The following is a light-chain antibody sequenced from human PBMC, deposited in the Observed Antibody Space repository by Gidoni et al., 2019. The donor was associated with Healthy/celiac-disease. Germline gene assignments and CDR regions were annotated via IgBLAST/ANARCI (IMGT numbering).Light chain of an antibody. CDR2: DAS. CDR1: QSVSSY. J-gene: IGKJ4*01. Sequence: EIVLTQSPATLSLSPGERATLSCRASQSVSSYLAWYQQKPGHAPRLLIYDASNRATGIPARFSGSGSGTDFTLTISSLEPEDFAVYYCQKRSNWPSFGGGTKVEIK. V-gene: IGKV3-11*01. CDR3: QKRSNWPS.